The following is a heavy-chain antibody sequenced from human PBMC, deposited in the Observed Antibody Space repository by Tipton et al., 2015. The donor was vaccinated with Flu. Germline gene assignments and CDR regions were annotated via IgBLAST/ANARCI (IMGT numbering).Heavy chain of an antibody. D-gene: IGHD4-17*01. Sequence: TLSLTCTVSGGSISSSSYYWTWIRQPAGKGLEWIGLIYTSGSTKYNPSLKSRVTMSLDTSKNQFSLKMSSVTAADTAMYYCARDYGDLNWFDPWGQGTLVTVSS. V-gene: IGHV4-61*02. CDR3: ARDYGDLNWFDP. J-gene: IGHJ5*02. CDR1: GGSISSSSYY. CDR2: IYTSGST.